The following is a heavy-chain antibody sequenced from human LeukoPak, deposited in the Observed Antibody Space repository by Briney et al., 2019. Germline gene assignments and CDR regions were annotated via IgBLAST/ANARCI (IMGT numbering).Heavy chain of an antibody. J-gene: IGHJ4*02. V-gene: IGHV3-48*01. CDR1: RFTFSSYS. CDR2: ISTTSSTI. CDR3: AREGYYYGSGSQYCFDR. Sequence: GGSLRLSCAASRFTFSSYSMNWVRQAPGKGLEWVSYISTTSSTIYYADSVKGRFTISRDNATNSLYLQMNSLRADATAVYYCAREGYYYGSGSQYCFDRWGQGTLVTVSS. D-gene: IGHD3-10*01.